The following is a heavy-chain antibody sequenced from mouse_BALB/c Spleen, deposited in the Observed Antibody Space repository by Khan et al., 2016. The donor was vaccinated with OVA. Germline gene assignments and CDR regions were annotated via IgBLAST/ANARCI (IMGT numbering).Heavy chain of an antibody. CDR1: GFSLTTYG. V-gene: IGHV2-9*02. D-gene: IGHD2-1*01. CDR3: ARERKYGNYWAMDY. J-gene: IGHJ4*01. CDR2: IWAGGST. Sequence: QVQLKESGPGLVAPSQSLSITCTVSGFSLTTYGVHWVRQPPGKGLEWLGVIWAGGSTNFNSALMSRLSISKDNSKSQVFLKMNSLQTVDTAMYYCARERKYGNYWAMDYWGQGTSVTVSS.